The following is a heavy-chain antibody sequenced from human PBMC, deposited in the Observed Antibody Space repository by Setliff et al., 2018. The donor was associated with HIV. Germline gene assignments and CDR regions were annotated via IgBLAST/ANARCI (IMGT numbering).Heavy chain of an antibody. V-gene: IGHV5-51*01. CDR3: ARAAPYCSGTSCYTKY. CDR1: GYSFTTYW. CDR2: ISPGDSDT. Sequence: PGESLKISCKGSGYSFTTYWIGWVRQMPGKGLEWMGIISPGDSDTRYSPSFQGQVTFSADKSISTAYLQWSRLKASDSAMYYCARAAPYCSGTSCYTKYWGRGTLVTVSS. D-gene: IGHD2-15*01. J-gene: IGHJ4*02.